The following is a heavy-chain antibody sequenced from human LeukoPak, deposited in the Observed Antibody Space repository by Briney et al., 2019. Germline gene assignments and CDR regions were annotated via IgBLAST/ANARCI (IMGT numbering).Heavy chain of an antibody. CDR1: GASISSYY. V-gene: IGHV4-59*01. Sequence: SETLSLTCTVSGASISSYYWSWIRQPPGRGLEWIGYIYYSGSTNYSPSLNSRATISIDTSKNQFSLRLRSVTAADTAIYYCAGGRSGYSYAFDSWGQGTLVTVSS. CDR3: AGGRSGYSYAFDS. J-gene: IGHJ4*02. CDR2: IYYSGST. D-gene: IGHD5-18*01.